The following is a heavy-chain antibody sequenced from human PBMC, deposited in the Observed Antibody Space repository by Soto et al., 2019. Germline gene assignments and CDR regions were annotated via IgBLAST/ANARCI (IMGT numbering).Heavy chain of an antibody. J-gene: IGHJ6*02. CDR3: ARGTTTSAFSVMDV. Sequence: QVQLVESGGGVVQPGRSLRLSCVASGFTFSYHALNWVRQAPGKGLEWVAVISYDGDNKYIAEAVKGRLTISRDNPKNTVSLQMNSLRTEDTAMYFCARGTTTSAFSVMDVWGQGTTVTVSS. CDR2: ISYDGDNK. D-gene: IGHD1-1*01. V-gene: IGHV3-30-3*01. CDR1: GFTFSYHA.